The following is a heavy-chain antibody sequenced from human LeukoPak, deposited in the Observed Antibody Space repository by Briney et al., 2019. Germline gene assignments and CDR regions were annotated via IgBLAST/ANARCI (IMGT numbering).Heavy chain of an antibody. D-gene: IGHD3-22*01. CDR1: GFTFSSYV. V-gene: IGHV3-23*01. CDR3: AKHDRSGYYYFDY. CDR2: ISDSGGNT. Sequence: GGSLRLSCAASGFTFSSYVMSWVRQAPGKGLEWVSAISDSGGNTYYADSMKGRFTISRDNSKNTLYLQMNSLRAEDTAVYYCAKHDRSGYYYFDYWGQGTLVTVSS. J-gene: IGHJ4*02.